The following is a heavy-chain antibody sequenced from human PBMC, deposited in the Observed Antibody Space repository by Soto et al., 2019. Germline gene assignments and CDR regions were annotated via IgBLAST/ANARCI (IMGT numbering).Heavy chain of an antibody. V-gene: IGHV3-48*01. CDR2: ISPTGSTI. J-gene: IGHJ4*02. CDR3: ARGTSCSSDTCYDLGATKFDH. Sequence: EVQLVESGGVLVQPGGSLRLSCAASGFTFSIYSLNWVRQAPGKGLEWISYISPTGSTIYYADSVKGRFTVSRDNAKNSLYLQMNSLRAEDTAIYYCARGTSCSSDTCYDLGATKFDHCGQVTLVAVSS. D-gene: IGHD2-2*01. CDR1: GFTFSIYS.